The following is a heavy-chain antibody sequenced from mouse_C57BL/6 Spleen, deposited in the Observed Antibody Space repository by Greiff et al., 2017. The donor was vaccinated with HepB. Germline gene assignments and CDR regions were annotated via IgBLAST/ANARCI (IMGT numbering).Heavy chain of an antibody. J-gene: IGHJ1*03. CDR3: ARDYGSSYWYFDV. D-gene: IGHD1-1*01. V-gene: IGHV14-2*01. CDR2: IDPEDGET. CDR1: GFNIKDYY. Sequence: VQLKQSGAELVKPGASVKLSCTASGFNIKDYYMHWVKQRTEQGLEWIGRIDPEDGETKYAPKFQGKATITADTSSNTAYLQLSSLTSEDTAVYYGARDYGSSYWYFDVWGTGTTVTVSS.